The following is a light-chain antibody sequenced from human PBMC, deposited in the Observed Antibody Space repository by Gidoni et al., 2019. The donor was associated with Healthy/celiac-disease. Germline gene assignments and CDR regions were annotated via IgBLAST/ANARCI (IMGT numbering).Light chain of an antibody. CDR3: QQYDNLPLT. V-gene: IGKV1-33*01. CDR1: QDIRNY. Sequence: DIQMTQSPSSLSAAVGDRVTITCQASQDIRNYLNWYQQKPGKAPKLLIYEASNLDTGVPSRFSGSGSGTDFTFTISSLQPEDIATYYCQQYDNLPLTFGGXTKVEIK. CDR2: EAS. J-gene: IGKJ4*02.